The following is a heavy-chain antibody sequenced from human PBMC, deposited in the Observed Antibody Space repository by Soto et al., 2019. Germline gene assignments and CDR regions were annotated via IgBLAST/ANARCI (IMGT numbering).Heavy chain of an antibody. D-gene: IGHD2-15*01. J-gene: IGHJ5*01. V-gene: IGHV3-9*01. CDR3: AKAAGLRYLDS. CDR1: GFTFDEYA. Sequence: EVQLVESGGGLVQPGTSLRLSCATSGFTFDEYAMHWVRQAPGKGLEWVSGISWNSQSIGYADSVKGRFTISRDYAKKSLFLHLSSLRPEDTAVYFCAKAAGLRYLDSWGQGTLVTVSS. CDR2: ISWNSQSI.